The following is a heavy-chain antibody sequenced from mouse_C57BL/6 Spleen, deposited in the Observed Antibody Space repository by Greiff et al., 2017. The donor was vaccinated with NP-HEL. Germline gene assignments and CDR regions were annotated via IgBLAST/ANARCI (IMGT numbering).Heavy chain of an antibody. CDR2: ISSGSSTI. CDR1: GFTFSDYG. Sequence: DVMLVESGGGLVKPGGSLKLSCAASGFTFSDYGMHWVRQAPEKGLEWVAYISSGSSTIYYADTVKGRFTISRDNAKNTLFLQMTSLRSEDTAMYYCAIVATDYFDYWGQGTTLTVSS. V-gene: IGHV5-17*01. CDR3: AIVATDYFDY. J-gene: IGHJ2*01. D-gene: IGHD1-1*01.